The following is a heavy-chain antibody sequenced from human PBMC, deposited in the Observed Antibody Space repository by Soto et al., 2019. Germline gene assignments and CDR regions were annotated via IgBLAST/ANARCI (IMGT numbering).Heavy chain of an antibody. Sequence: SVKFSCKASGGTFSSYAISWVRQAPGQGLEWMGGIIPVFGRPNYAQRFRGRLTITADESTNTSYMELIDLTSEDTAVYYCAREGSGYNFWGQGTQVTVSS. J-gene: IGHJ1*01. CDR3: AREGSGYNF. CDR2: IIPVFGRP. D-gene: IGHD5-12*01. V-gene: IGHV1-69*13. CDR1: GGTFSSYA.